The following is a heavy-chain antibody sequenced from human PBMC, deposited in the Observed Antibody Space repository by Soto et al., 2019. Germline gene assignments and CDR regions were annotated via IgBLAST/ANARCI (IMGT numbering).Heavy chain of an antibody. CDR3: AKVANWSYGYDY. V-gene: IGHV3-48*02. D-gene: IGHD1-7*01. CDR2: ITGSSSII. J-gene: IGHJ4*02. CDR1: GFTFSSCS. Sequence: VQLVESGGGLVQPGGSLRLSCAASGFTFSSCSMNWVRQAPGRGLEWVSYITGSSSIIYYADSVKGRFTISRDNAKNSLYLQMNNLRDEDTAVYYCAKVANWSYGYDYWGQGTLVTVSS.